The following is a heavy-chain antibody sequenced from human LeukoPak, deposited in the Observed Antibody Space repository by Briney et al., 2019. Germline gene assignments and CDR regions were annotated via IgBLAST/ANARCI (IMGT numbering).Heavy chain of an antibody. CDR2: INPNSGGT. V-gene: IGHV1-2*02. CDR3: AREVINCSGGSCYSGDWFDP. Sequence: ASVKVSCKASGYTFTGYYMHWVRQAPGQGLEWMGWINPNSGGTNYAQKFQGRVTMTRDTSISTAYMELSRLRSDDTAVYYCAREVINCSGGSCYSGDWFDPWGQGTLVTVSS. D-gene: IGHD2-15*01. J-gene: IGHJ5*02. CDR1: GYTFTGYY.